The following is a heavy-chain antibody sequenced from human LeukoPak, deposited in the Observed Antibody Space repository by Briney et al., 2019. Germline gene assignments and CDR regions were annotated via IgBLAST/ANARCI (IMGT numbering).Heavy chain of an antibody. D-gene: IGHD2-21*02. CDR1: GYTFTSYY. Sequence: GASVKVSCKASGYTFTSYYMHWVRQAPGQGLEWMGIINPSGGSTSYAQKFQGRVTMTRDTSTSTVYMELSSLRSEDTAVYYCAREGLAYCGGDCYKNDAFDIWGQGTMVTVSS. J-gene: IGHJ3*02. CDR2: INPSGGST. CDR3: AREGLAYCGGDCYKNDAFDI. V-gene: IGHV1-46*01.